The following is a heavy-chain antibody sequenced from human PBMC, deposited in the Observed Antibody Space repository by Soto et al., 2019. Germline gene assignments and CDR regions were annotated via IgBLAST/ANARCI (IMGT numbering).Heavy chain of an antibody. Sequence: QVQLVESGGGGVQPGRSLRLTCAASGFAFKSYGMHWVRQAPGRGLEWVAAISYDGGHMYYGDSVKGRFTISRDNSKNSLYLQMDTLRPDDTAIYYCARDTVTSLTPYQVCYYYGMDVLGQGTTVTVSS. CDR3: ARDTVTSLTPYQVCYYYGMDV. J-gene: IGHJ6*01. CDR2: ISYDGGHM. CDR1: GFAFKSYG. V-gene: IGHV3-30*03. D-gene: IGHD2-2*01.